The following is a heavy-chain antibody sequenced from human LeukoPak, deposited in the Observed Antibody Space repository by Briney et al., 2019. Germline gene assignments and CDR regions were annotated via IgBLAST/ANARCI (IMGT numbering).Heavy chain of an antibody. Sequence: SETLSLTCTVSGVSISSSSYYWGWIRQPPGKGLEWIGSVYYSGSTYYNPALKRRVTISVDTSKNQFSLTLSSVTAADTAVYYRARLCIAVAGTWIDYWGQGTLVTVSS. V-gene: IGHV4-39*01. J-gene: IGHJ4*02. CDR2: VYYSGST. CDR3: ARLCIAVAGTWIDY. CDR1: GVSISSSSYY. D-gene: IGHD6-19*01.